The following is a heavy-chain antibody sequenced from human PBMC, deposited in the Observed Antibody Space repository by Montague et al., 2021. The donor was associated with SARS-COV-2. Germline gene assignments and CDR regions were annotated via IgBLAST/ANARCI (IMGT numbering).Heavy chain of an antibody. CDR3: TSGREGNYNVIDV. V-gene: IGHV6-1*01. D-gene: IGHD1-1*01. J-gene: IGHJ6*02. CDR2: TYYRSKWYN. CDR1: GDSVSSNSAT. Sequence: CAISGDSVSSNSATWNWVRQSPSRGLEWLGRTYYRSKWYNDYAXXXRGGVTINPDTSKNQFSLQLNSVTPEDTAIYYCTSGREGNYNVIDVWGQGTTVTVS.